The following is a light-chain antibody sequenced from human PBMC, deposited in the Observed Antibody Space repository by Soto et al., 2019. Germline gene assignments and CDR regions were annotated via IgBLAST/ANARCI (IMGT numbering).Light chain of an antibody. Sequence: DIQMTQSPSSLSASVGDRVTITCRASQSISSYLNWFQQKPGIAPKLLIYAASSLESGVPSRFSGSGSGTDFTLTISSLQPEDFAIYYCQQSYGSLVTFGQGTKVEIK. CDR2: AAS. CDR3: QQSYGSLVT. V-gene: IGKV1-39*01. J-gene: IGKJ1*01. CDR1: QSISSY.